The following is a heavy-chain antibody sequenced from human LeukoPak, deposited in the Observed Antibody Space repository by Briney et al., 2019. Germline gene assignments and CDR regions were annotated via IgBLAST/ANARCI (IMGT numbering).Heavy chain of an antibody. J-gene: IGHJ5*02. CDR2: MNPNSGNT. D-gene: IGHD6-13*01. V-gene: IGHV1-8*01. CDR3: ARLIAAAAARFDP. Sequence: ASVKVSCEASGYTFTSYDINWVRQATGLGLEWMGWMNPNSGNTGYAQKFQGRVTMTTDTSTSTAYMEQRSLRSDDTAVYYCARLIAAAAARFDPWGQGTLVTVSS. CDR1: GYTFTSYD.